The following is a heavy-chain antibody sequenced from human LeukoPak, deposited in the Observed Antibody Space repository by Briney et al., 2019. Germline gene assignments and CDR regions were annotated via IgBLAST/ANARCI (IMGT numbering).Heavy chain of an antibody. D-gene: IGHD1-7*01. CDR1: GYTFIHYY. CDR3: ARDPGGNYFGPGTHFAY. Sequence: GASVKVSCKAFGYTFIHYYMHWVRQARGQGLEWMGRIDGETGNTRYAQNFHGRVTMTRDTSTSTVYMELSSLRFEDTAVYYCARDPGGNYFGPGTHFAYWGQGALVTVSS. J-gene: IGHJ4*02. CDR2: IDGETGNT. V-gene: IGHV1-46*01.